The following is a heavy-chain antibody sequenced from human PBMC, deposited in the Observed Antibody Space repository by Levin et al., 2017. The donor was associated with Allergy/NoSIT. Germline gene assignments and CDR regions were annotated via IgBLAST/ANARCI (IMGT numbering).Heavy chain of an antibody. Sequence: SETLSLTCTVSGGSISSYYWSWIRQPPGKGLEWIGYIYYSGSTNYNPSLKSRVTISVDTSKNQFSLKLSSVTAADTAVYYCARDIYDSSDEIAGRKDAFDIWGQGTVVTVSS. V-gene: IGHV4-59*01. D-gene: IGHD3-22*01. J-gene: IGHJ3*02. CDR3: ARDIYDSSDEIAGRKDAFDI. CDR1: GGSISSYY. CDR2: IYYSGST.